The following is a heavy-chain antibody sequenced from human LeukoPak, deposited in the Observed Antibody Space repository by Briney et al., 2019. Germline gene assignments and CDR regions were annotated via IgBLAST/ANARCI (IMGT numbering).Heavy chain of an antibody. D-gene: IGHD6-19*01. CDR2: IYYSGST. CDR3: ARDSSGWYYFDY. J-gene: IGHJ4*02. Sequence: PSETLSLTCTVSGGSISSYYWSWIRQPPGKGLEWIGYIYYSGSTNYNPSLKSRVTISVDTPKNQFSLKLSSVTAADTAVYYCARDSSGWYYFDYWGQGTMVTVSS. CDR1: GGSISSYY. V-gene: IGHV4-59*01.